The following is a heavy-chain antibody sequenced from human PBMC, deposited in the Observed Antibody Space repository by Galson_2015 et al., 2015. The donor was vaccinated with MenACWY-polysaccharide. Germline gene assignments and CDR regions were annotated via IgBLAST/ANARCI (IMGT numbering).Heavy chain of an antibody. J-gene: IGHJ5*02. CDR1: GYTFTSYG. Sequence: QSGAEVKKPGASVKVSCKASGYTFTSYGISWVRQAPGQGLEWMGWISAYNGNTNYAQKLQGRVTMTTDTSTSTAYMELRSLRSDDTAVYYCARDRQAAARPGPMGWFDPWGQGTLVTVSS. CDR2: ISAYNGNT. V-gene: IGHV1-18*01. CDR3: ARDRQAAARPGPMGWFDP. D-gene: IGHD6-6*01.